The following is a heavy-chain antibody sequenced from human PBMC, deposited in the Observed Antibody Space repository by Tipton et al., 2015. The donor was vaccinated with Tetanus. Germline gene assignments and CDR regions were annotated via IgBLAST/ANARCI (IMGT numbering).Heavy chain of an antibody. V-gene: IGHV1-69*01. CDR2: IIPIFGTA. D-gene: IGHD7-27*01. CDR1: GGTFSSYA. CDR3: ARDPLTGVRTTEASADY. J-gene: IGHJ4*02. Sequence: QSGPEVKKPGSSVKVSCKASGGTFSSYAISWVRQAPGQGLEWMGGIIPIFGTANYAQKFQGRVTITADESTSTAYMELSSLRSEDPAVYSCARDPLTGVRTTEASADYWCQATLVTVSS.